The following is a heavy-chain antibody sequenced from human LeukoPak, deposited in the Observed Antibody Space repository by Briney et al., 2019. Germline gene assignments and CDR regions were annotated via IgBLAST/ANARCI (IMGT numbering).Heavy chain of an antibody. D-gene: IGHD5-18*01. Sequence: GGSLRLSCAASGFTFDDYAMHWVRQAPGKGLEWVSGISWNSGSIGYADSVKGRFTISRDNAKNSLYLQMNSLRAEDTALYYCVTNPDTPSHYWGQGTLVTVSS. CDR3: VTNPDTPSHY. J-gene: IGHJ4*02. CDR2: ISWNSGSI. CDR1: GFTFDDYA. V-gene: IGHV3-9*01.